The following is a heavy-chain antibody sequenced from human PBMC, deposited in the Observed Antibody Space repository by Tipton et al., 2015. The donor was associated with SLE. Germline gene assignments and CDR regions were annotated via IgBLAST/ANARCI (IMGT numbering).Heavy chain of an antibody. CDR2: ISGSGGST. J-gene: IGHJ4*02. CDR1: GFTFSSYA. Sequence: GSLRLSCAASGFTFSSYAMSWVRQAPGKGLEWVSAISGSGGSTYYADSVKGRFTISRDNSKNTLYLQMNSLRAEDTAVYYCAKESADLREELRYFDWLTPWGWGQGTLVTVSS. CDR3: AKESADLREELRYFDWLTPWG. V-gene: IGHV3-23*01. D-gene: IGHD3-9*01.